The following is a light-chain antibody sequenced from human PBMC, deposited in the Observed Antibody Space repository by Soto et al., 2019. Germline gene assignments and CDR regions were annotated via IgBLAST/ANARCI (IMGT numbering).Light chain of an antibody. CDR1: QSVRNVY. CDR2: DAS. J-gene: IGKJ2*01. Sequence: EIVLTQSPGTLSLSPGERATLSCRASQSVRNVYLAWYQQKPGQAPRLLIYDASNRATGIPDRFSGSGSGTDFTLSINRLEPDDVAVYYCQQSGSSPRTFCQGTKLEIK. CDR3: QQSGSSPRT. V-gene: IGKV3-20*01.